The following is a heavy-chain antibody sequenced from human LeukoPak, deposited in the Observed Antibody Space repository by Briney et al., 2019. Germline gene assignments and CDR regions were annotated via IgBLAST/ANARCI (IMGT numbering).Heavy chain of an antibody. D-gene: IGHD6-19*01. V-gene: IGHV3-30*02. CDR3: AKDGAPGYSSGWRLGYFDY. Sequence: GGSLRLSCAASGFTFSSYSMNWVRQAPGKGLEWVAFIRYDGSNKYYADSVKGRFTISRDNSKNTLYLQMNSLRAEDTAVYYCAKDGAPGYSSGWRLGYFDYWGQGTLVTVSS. CDR2: IRYDGSNK. CDR1: GFTFSSYS. J-gene: IGHJ4*02.